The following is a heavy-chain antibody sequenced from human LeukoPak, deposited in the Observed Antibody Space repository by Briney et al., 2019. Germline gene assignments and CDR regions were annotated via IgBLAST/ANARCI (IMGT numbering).Heavy chain of an antibody. CDR3: ARWGSIAVARFDY. Sequence: PSETLSLTCTVSGGSISNYYWSWLRQPPGKGLEWLGYIYYTGSTNYNPSLTSRVNISVDTSKNQFSLNLTSVTAADTAVYYCARWGSIAVARFDYWGQGTLVTVAS. CDR1: GGSISNYY. D-gene: IGHD6-6*01. J-gene: IGHJ4*02. V-gene: IGHV4-59*01. CDR2: IYYTGST.